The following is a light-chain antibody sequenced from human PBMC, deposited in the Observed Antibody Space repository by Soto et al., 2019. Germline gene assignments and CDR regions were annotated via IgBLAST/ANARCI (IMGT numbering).Light chain of an antibody. CDR2: AAS. Sequence: DTQMTQSPSSLSASIGDSVTITCRASQTIIGYLNWYQQKPGKAPRLLINAASNLQSGVPSRFRGSGSETDFTLTITSLQPEDFATYYCQQSYTTPRTFGQGTKV. V-gene: IGKV1-39*01. CDR3: QQSYTTPRT. J-gene: IGKJ1*01. CDR1: QTIIGY.